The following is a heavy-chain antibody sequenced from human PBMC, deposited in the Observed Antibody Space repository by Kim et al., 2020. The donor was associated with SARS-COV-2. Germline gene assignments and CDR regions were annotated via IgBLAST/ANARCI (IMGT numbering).Heavy chain of an antibody. J-gene: IGHJ6*02. CDR2: ISGSGGST. D-gene: IGHD2-2*01. CDR3: ALRREYQLLGYYYYYGMDV. V-gene: IGHV3-23*01. CDR1: GFTFSSYA. Sequence: GGSLRLSCAASGFTFSSYAMSWVRQAPGKGLEWVSAISGSGGSTYYADSVKGRFTISRDNSKNTLYLQMNILRAEDTAVYYCALRREYQLLGYYYYYGMDVWGQGTTVTVSS.